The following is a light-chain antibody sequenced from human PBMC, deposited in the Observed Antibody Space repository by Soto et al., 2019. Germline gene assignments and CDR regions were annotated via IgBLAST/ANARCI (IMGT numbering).Light chain of an antibody. CDR1: QGISNY. CDR3: HKYSSAPLT. CDR2: DAS. J-gene: IGKJ3*01. V-gene: IGKV1-27*01. Sequence: DIQMTQSPSSLSASVGDRITITCRASQGISNYLDWFQQKPGKVPQLLIYDASTLQSGFPSRFSGSRSGTAFTLPISSMQPEDFATYYCHKYSSAPLTFGPGTTVDI.